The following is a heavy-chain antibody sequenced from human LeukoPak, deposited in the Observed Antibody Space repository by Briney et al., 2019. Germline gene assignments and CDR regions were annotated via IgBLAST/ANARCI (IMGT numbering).Heavy chain of an antibody. CDR3: ARVHYYDSSGYYDY. CDR1: GGSISSYY. D-gene: IGHD3-22*01. CDR2: IYTSGST. J-gene: IGHJ4*02. Sequence: SETLSLTCTVSGGSISSYYWSWIRQPAGKGLEWIGRIYTSGSTNYNPSLKSRVTMSVDTSKNQFSLKLSSVTAADTAVYYCARVHYYDSSGYYDYWGQGTLVTVSS. V-gene: IGHV4-4*07.